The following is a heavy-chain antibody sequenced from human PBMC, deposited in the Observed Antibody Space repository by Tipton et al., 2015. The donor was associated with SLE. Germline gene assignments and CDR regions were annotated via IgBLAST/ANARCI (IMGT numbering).Heavy chain of an antibody. J-gene: IGHJ3*01. CDR2: IWYDGSNK. D-gene: IGHD2-8*01. Sequence: SGFSFNNYGMHWVRQAPGKGLEWVALIWYDGSNKYDADSVKGRFTISRDNSKNTLYLQMNSLRAEDTGVYYCARDPLWVPVYAAAFDLWGRGTVVTVSS. CDR1: GFSFNNYG. CDR3: ARDPLWVPVYAAAFDL. V-gene: IGHV3-33*01.